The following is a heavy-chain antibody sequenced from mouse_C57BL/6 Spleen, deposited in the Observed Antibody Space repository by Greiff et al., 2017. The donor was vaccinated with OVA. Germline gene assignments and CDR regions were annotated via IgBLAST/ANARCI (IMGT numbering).Heavy chain of an antibody. CDR1: GYTFTSYW. CDR2: IDPSDSYT. CDR3: ARSTVVATDWYFDV. Sequence: QVQLQQPGAELVKPGASVKLSCKASGYTFTSYWMQWVKQRPGPGLEWIGEIDPSDSYTNYNQKFKGKATLTVDTSSSTAYMQLSSLTSEDSAVYYCARSTVVATDWYFDVWGTGTTVTVSS. D-gene: IGHD1-1*01. J-gene: IGHJ1*03. V-gene: IGHV1-50*01.